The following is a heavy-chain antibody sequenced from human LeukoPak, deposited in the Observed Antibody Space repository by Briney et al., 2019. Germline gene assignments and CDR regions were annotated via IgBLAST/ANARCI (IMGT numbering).Heavy chain of an antibody. V-gene: IGHV4-39*01. CDR2: IYYSGST. Sequence: SETLSLTCTVSGGSISSSGYYWGWIRQPPGKGLEWIGSIYYSGSTYYNPSLKSRVTISVDTSKNQFSLKLSSVTAADTAVYYCASTYYYDSSGYYPNWFDPWGQGTLVTVSS. CDR3: ASTYYYDSSGYYPNWFDP. CDR1: GGSISSSGYY. D-gene: IGHD3-22*01. J-gene: IGHJ5*02.